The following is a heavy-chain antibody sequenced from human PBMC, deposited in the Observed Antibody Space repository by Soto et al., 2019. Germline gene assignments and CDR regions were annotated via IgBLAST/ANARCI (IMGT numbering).Heavy chain of an antibody. Sequence: PSETLSLSCTVSGGSISSGGYYWSWIRKHPGKGLEWIGYIYYSGSTYYNPSLKSRVTISVDTSKSQFSLKLSSVTAADTAVYYCARVTVVPAAIHWFDPWGQGTLVTVSS. J-gene: IGHJ5*02. CDR3: ARVTVVPAAIHWFDP. V-gene: IGHV4-31*03. CDR2: IYYSGST. CDR1: GGSISSGGYY. D-gene: IGHD2-2*01.